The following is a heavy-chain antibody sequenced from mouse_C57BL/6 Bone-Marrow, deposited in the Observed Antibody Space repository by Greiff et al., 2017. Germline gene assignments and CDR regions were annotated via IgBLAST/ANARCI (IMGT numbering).Heavy chain of an antibody. D-gene: IGHD2-2*01. Sequence: VQLQQSVAELVRPGASVKLSCTASGFNFKNSYMHWVKQSPEQGLEWIGMIDPANGNTTYAPKFQGKATITADKSTNTAYLQLSRLTSEDTAIYYCAGGYGAYYCGRGNALTVSS. CDR3: AGGYGAYY. CDR2: IDPANGNT. J-gene: IGHJ2*01. V-gene: IGHV14-3*01. CDR1: GFNFKNSY.